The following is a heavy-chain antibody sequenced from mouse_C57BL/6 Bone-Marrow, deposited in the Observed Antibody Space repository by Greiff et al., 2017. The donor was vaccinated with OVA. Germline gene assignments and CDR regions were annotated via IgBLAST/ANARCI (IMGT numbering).Heavy chain of an antibody. D-gene: IGHD1-3*01. CDR1: GFTFSSYG. CDR3: ASLN. Sequence: EVQLVESGGDLVKPGGSLKLSCAASGFTFSSYGMSWVRQTPDKRLEWVATISSGGSYTYYPDSVKGRFTISRDNAKNTLYLQMSSLKSEDTAMYYCASLNWGQGTSVTVSS. V-gene: IGHV5-6*01. J-gene: IGHJ4*01. CDR2: ISSGGSYT.